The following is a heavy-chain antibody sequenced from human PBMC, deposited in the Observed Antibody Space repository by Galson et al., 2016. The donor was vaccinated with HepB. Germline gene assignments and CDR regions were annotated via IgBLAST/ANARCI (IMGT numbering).Heavy chain of an antibody. CDR3: ARGLVGSTTAFDS. V-gene: IGHV3-53*04. Sequence: SLRLSCAASGFTVTRSYMTWVRQAPGKGLEWVSVIYSSGATYYADPVNGRFNMARHSSKNTLDLQMNSLTTEDTAVYYCARGLVGSTTAFDSWGQGSLVAVSS. D-gene: IGHD2/OR15-2a*01. J-gene: IGHJ4*02. CDR2: IYSSGAT. CDR1: GFTVTRSY.